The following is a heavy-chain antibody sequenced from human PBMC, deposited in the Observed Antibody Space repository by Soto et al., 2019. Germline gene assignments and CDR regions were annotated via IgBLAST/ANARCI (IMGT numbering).Heavy chain of an antibody. D-gene: IGHD6-19*01. J-gene: IGHJ4*02. CDR2: ISYDGSNK. V-gene: IGHV3-30*18. CDR1: GFTFSSYG. Sequence: QSGGSLRLSCAASGFTFSSYGMHWVRQAPGKGLEWVAVISYDGSNKYYADSVKGRFTISRDNSKNTLYLQMNSLRAEDTAVYYCAKGRGLYSRGWSLHYWGQGNLVTGSS. CDR3: AKGRGLYSRGWSLHY.